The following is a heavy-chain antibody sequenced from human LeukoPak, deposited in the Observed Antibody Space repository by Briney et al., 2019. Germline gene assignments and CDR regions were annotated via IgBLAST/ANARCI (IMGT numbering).Heavy chain of an antibody. V-gene: IGHV3-23*01. D-gene: IGHD2-21*02. Sequence: GGSLRLSCAASGFTFTTYAMSWVRQAPGKGLEWVSAISRSGGTTYYPDSVKGRFTISRDNSKNTLYLQMSSLRAQDTAVYYCAKDFALCGGDCYDAFDVWGQGTMVTVSS. CDR2: ISRSGGTT. CDR1: GFTFTTYA. CDR3: AKDFALCGGDCYDAFDV. J-gene: IGHJ3*01.